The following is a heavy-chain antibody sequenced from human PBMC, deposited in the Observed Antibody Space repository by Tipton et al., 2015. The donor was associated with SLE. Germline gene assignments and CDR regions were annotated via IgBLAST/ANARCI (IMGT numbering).Heavy chain of an antibody. D-gene: IGHD3-10*01. Sequence: TLSLTCTVSGGSISSHYWSWIRQPAGKGLEWIGRTYTNGKTSFNPSLENRVFISLDTSKNHFSLDLRSVTAADTARYFCAGSGKTDAFDVWCQGTVVTVSS. CDR2: TYTNGKT. J-gene: IGHJ3*01. CDR1: GGSISSHY. CDR3: AGSGKTDAFDV. V-gene: IGHV4-4*07.